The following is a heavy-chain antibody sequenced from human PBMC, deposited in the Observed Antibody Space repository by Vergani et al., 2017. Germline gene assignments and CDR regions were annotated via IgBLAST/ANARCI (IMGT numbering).Heavy chain of an antibody. V-gene: IGHV3-11*01. D-gene: IGHD3-3*01. J-gene: IGHJ6*03. CDR3: AREYYDFWSGYSSYYYMDV. Sequence: VQLVESGGGIVKPGGSLRLSCVASGFSFSDYYMSWIRQAPGKGLEWVSYISSSGSTIYYADSVKGRFTISRDNAKNSLYLQMNSLRAEDTAVYYCAREYYDFWSGYSSYYYMDVWGKGTTVTVSS. CDR1: GFSFSDYY. CDR2: ISSSGSTI.